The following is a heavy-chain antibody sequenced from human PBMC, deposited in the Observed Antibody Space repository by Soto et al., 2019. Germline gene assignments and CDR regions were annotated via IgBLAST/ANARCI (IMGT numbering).Heavy chain of an antibody. J-gene: IGHJ3*02. V-gene: IGHV4-31*03. D-gene: IGHD3-10*01. CDR1: GGSISSGVYY. CDR3: ARTAYYYGSGSQDAFDI. Sequence: PSETLSLTHTVSGGSISSGVYYWRWIRQHPGKVLEWIGYIYYIGSTYYNPSLKSRVTISVDTSKNQFSLKLSSVTAADTAVYYCARTAYYYGSGSQDAFDIWGQGTMVT. CDR2: IYYIGST.